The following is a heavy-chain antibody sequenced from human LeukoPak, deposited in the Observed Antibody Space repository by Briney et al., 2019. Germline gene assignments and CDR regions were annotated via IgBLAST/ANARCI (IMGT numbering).Heavy chain of an antibody. J-gene: IGHJ4*02. CDR1: GFTFSNAW. CDR2: IQSQTDGGTT. D-gene: IGHD1-26*01. CDR3: TTYTSGSSYY. Sequence: GESLRLSCAASGFTFSNAWMSWVRQAPGKGLEWVGRIQSQTDGGTTEYASAVKGRFTISRDDSKSTLFLQMNSLKTEDTAIYYCTTYTSGSSYYWGQGTLVTVSS. V-gene: IGHV3-15*01.